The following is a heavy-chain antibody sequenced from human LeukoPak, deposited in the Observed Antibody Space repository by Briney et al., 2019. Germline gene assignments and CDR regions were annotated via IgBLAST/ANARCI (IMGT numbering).Heavy chain of an antibody. V-gene: IGHV3-23*01. D-gene: IGHD4-23*01. CDR2: ISGSGGST. Sequence: GGSLRLTCAASGFTFSSYAMSWVRQAPGKGLEWVSAISGSGGSTYYADSVKGRLTISRDNSKNTLYLQMNSLRAEDTAVYYCAKRPGGNLDYWGQGTLVTVSS. J-gene: IGHJ4*02. CDR1: GFTFSSYA. CDR3: AKRPGGNLDY.